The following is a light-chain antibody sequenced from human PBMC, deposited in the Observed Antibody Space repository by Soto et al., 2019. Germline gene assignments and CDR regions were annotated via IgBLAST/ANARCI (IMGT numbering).Light chain of an antibody. V-gene: IGKV1-39*01. CDR3: QQSYSIPTWT. Sequence: DIQMTQSPSSLSASVGDRVTITCRASQSISRFLTWYQLKPGEAPKLLIYAASRLQNGVPSRFSGSGSGTEFTLTISSLQPEDFATYHCQQSYSIPTWTFGQGTKVEI. J-gene: IGKJ1*01. CDR2: AAS. CDR1: QSISRF.